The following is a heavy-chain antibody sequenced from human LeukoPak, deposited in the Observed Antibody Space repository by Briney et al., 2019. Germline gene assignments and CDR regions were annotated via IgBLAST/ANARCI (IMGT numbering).Heavy chain of an antibody. CDR1: GYTLTELS. V-gene: IGHV1-24*01. D-gene: IGHD3-10*01. J-gene: IGHJ6*02. CDR3: ATAFYYGSGKYYYGMDV. CDR2: FDPEDGET. Sequence: GAPVKASCKVSGYTLTELSMHWVRQAPGKGLEWMGGFDPEDGETIYAQKFQGRVTMTEDTSTDTAYMELSSLRSEDTAVYYCATAFYYGSGKYYYGMDVWGQGTTVTVSS.